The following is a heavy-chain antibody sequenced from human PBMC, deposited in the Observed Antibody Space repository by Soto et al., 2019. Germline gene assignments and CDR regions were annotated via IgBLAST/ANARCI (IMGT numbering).Heavy chain of an antibody. Sequence: QLQLQESGPGLVKPSETLSLTCTVSGGSISSSSYYWGWIRQPPGKGLEWIGSIYYSGSTYYNPSPKSRVTMSVDTSKNPFSLKLSSVTAADTAVYYCARVVLVPAAMYNWFDPWGQGTLVTVSS. D-gene: IGHD2-2*01. CDR3: ARVVLVPAAMYNWFDP. CDR1: GGSISSSSYY. V-gene: IGHV4-39*01. J-gene: IGHJ5*02. CDR2: IYYSGST.